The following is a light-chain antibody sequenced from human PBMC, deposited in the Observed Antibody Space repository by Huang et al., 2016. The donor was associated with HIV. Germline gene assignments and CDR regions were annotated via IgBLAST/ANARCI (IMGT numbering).Light chain of an antibody. V-gene: IGKV2-30*01. CDR2: NVC. Sequence: DVVLNQSPLSLPVTLGQSASISCRSSQSLEYSDGNTYLSWFHQRPGQSPRRLIYNVCKRDSGVPDRFSGSGSGTDFTLKISRVEAEDVGIYYCMQGTHWPPSTFGQGTKLEI. CDR3: MQGTHWPPST. CDR1: QSLEYSDGNTY. J-gene: IGKJ2*01.